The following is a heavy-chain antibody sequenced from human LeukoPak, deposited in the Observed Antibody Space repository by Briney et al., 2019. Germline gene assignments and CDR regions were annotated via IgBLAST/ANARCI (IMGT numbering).Heavy chain of an antibody. D-gene: IGHD3-10*01. CDR1: GFTFSSYG. J-gene: IGHJ4*02. CDR3: AKDNGVLWFGEKYYFDY. CDR2: IRYDGSNK. V-gene: IGHV3-30*02. Sequence: QSGGSLRLSCAASGFTFSSYGMHWVRQAPGKGLEWVAFIRYDGSNKYYADSVKGRFTISRDNSKNTLYLQMNSLRAEDTAVYYCAKDNGVLWFGEKYYFDYWGQGTLVTVSS.